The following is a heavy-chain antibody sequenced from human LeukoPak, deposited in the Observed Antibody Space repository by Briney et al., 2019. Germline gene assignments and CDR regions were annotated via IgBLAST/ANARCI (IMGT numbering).Heavy chain of an antibody. Sequence: GGSLRLSCAASGFTITTYAMGWVRQAPGKGLEWVSVISGRGDSTHYADSVKGRFTISRDSSKKTLYLQINSLRGEDTAVYYCAKGRWGLTINNFDIWGQGTIVTVSS. CDR3: AKGRWGLTINNFDI. CDR2: ISGRGDST. CDR1: GFTITTYA. V-gene: IGHV3-23*01. J-gene: IGHJ3*02. D-gene: IGHD3-9*01.